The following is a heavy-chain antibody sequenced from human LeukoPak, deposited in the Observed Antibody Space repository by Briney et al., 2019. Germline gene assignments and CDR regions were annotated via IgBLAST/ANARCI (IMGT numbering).Heavy chain of an antibody. CDR1: GFTFSSYS. J-gene: IGHJ5*02. CDR3: ARGMGIMAVAGRRWFDP. V-gene: IGHV3-33*01. CDR2: IWYDGSNK. Sequence: PGGSLRLSCAASGFTFSSYSMHWVRQAPGKGLEWVAVIWYDGSNKYYADSVKGRFTISRDNSKNTLYLQMSSLRAEDTAVYYCARGMGIMAVAGRRWFDPWGQGTLVTVSS. D-gene: IGHD6-19*01.